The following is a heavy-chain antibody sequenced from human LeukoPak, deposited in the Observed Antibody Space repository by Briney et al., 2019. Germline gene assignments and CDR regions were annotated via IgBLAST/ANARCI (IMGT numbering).Heavy chain of an antibody. CDR3: ARSDSSGWLDY. Sequence: ASVKVSGKASGYTFTAYYMHWVRQAPGQGLEWMGWINPNSGGSDYAQKFQGRVTMTRDTSISTAYMELSSLRSDDTAVYYCARSDSSGWLDYWGQGTLVTVSS. J-gene: IGHJ4*02. CDR2: INPNSGGS. V-gene: IGHV1-2*02. CDR1: GYTFTAYY. D-gene: IGHD6-19*01.